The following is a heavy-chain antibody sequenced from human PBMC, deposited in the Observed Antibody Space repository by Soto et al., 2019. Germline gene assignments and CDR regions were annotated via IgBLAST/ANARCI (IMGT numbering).Heavy chain of an antibody. J-gene: IGHJ4*02. CDR3: ARVSGSSRMYYFDY. Sequence: GGSLRVSCAASGFTFSSYGRHWVRQAPGKGLEWVSFISNSSSNIYYADSVKGRFTISRDNAKNSLYLQMNSLRAEDTAVYYCARVSGSSRMYYFDYWGQGTLVTVSS. D-gene: IGHD6-19*01. CDR1: GFTFSSYG. V-gene: IGHV3-21*01. CDR2: ISNSSSNI.